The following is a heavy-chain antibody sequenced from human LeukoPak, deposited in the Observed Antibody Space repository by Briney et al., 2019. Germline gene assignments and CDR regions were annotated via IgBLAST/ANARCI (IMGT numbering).Heavy chain of an antibody. CDR3: ARDGSGSYYKDGRFDY. CDR1: GFTFSSYA. J-gene: IGHJ4*02. V-gene: IGHV3-30*04. CDR2: ISYDGSNK. D-gene: IGHD3-10*01. Sequence: GGSLRLSCAASGFTFSSYAMHWVRQAPGKGLEWVAVISYDGSNKYYADSVKGRFTISRDNSKNTLYLQINSLRAEDTAVYYCARDGSGSYYKDGRFDYWGQGTLVTVPS.